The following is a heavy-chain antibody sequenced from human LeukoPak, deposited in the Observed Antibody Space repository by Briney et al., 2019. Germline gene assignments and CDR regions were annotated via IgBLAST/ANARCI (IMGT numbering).Heavy chain of an antibody. V-gene: IGHV3-7*01. CDR3: ARVKGYSSGWYGAGDY. CDR1: GFTFSSYW. J-gene: IGHJ4*02. Sequence: GGSLRLPCAASGFTFSSYWMSWVRQAPGKGLEWVANIKQDGSEKYYVDSVKGRFTIYRDNAKNSLYLQMNSLRAEDTAVYYCARVKGYSSGWYGAGDYWGQGTLVTVSS. CDR2: IKQDGSEK. D-gene: IGHD6-19*01.